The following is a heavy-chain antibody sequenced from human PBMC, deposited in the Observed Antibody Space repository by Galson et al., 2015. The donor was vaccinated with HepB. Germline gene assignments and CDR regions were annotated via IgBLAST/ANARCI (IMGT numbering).Heavy chain of an antibody. Sequence: SVKVSCKASGYTFSSYSITWVRQAPGQGLEWVGWISPYNRDTNYARKLQGRVTLTTDTSTNTAYMELRSLRSDDTAVYYCARGGVVVVVNATQNNWFDPWGQGTPVTVPS. D-gene: IGHD2-15*01. CDR3: ARGGVVVVVNATQNNWFDP. CDR2: ISPYNRDT. V-gene: IGHV1-18*01. J-gene: IGHJ5*02. CDR1: GYTFSSYS.